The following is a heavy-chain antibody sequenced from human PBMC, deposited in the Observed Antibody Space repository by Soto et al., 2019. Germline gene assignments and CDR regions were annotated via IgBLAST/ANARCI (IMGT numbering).Heavy chain of an antibody. CDR1: GYTFTSYG. V-gene: IGHV1-18*01. Sequence: ASVKVSCKASGYTFTSYGISWVRQAPGQGLEWMGWISAYNGNTNYAQKLQGRVTMTTDTSTSTAYMELRSLRSDDTAAYYCARDDYDILTGSRRPFDYWGQGTLVTVSS. CDR3: ARDDYDILTGSRRPFDY. D-gene: IGHD3-9*01. J-gene: IGHJ4*02. CDR2: ISAYNGNT.